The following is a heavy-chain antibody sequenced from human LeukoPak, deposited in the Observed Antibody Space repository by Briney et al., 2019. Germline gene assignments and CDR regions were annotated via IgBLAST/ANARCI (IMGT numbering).Heavy chain of an antibody. V-gene: IGHV3-23*01. Sequence: QAGGSLRLSCAASGFTFSSYAMSWVRQAPGKGLEWVSAISGSGGSTYYADSVKGRFTISRDNSKNTLYLQMNSLRAEDTAVYYCAKDPINWNSSASLTLFDYWGQGTLVTVSS. D-gene: IGHD1-1*01. CDR1: GFTFSSYA. CDR2: ISGSGGST. CDR3: AKDPINWNSSASLTLFDY. J-gene: IGHJ4*02.